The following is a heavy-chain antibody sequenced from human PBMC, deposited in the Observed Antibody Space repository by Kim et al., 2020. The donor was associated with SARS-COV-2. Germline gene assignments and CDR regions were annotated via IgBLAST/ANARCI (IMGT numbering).Heavy chain of an antibody. D-gene: IGHD5-18*01. J-gene: IGHJ4*02. CDR3: ASGGYTDDIDY. CDR1: GFTFSSYG. V-gene: IGHV3-33*01. Sequence: GGSLRLSCAASGFTFSSYGMHWVRQAPGKGLEWVAVIWYDGSSKYTEDSVKGRFTISRDNSKNKLYLQLNSMRAEATAVAYYASGGYTDDIDYWCQGTL. CDR2: IWYDGSSK.